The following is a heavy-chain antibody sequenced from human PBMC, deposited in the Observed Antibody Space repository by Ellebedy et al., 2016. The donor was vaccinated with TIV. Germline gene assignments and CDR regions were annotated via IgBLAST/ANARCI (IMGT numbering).Heavy chain of an antibody. Sequence: PGGSLRLSCAASGFTFSDYSMNWVRQAPGKGLEWVSSISSSDITINYADSVKGRFTISRDNAKNSLFLQMNSLRAEDTAVYYCVRYSNGWCLNFWGQGTLVTVSS. D-gene: IGHD6-13*01. V-gene: IGHV3-48*04. CDR2: ISSSDITI. J-gene: IGHJ4*02. CDR3: VRYSNGWCLNF. CDR1: GFTFSDYS.